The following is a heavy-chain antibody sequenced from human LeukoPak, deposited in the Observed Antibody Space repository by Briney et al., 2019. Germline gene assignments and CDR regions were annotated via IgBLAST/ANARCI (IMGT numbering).Heavy chain of an antibody. J-gene: IGHJ4*02. D-gene: IGHD3-22*01. CDR3: ARETLPHYYDSSGYSVY. V-gene: IGHV4-30-4*08. CDR2: IYYSGST. CDR1: GGSISSGDYY. Sequence: SETLSLTCTVSGGSISSGDYYWSWIRQPPGKGLEWIGYIYYSGSTYYNPSLKSRVTISVDTSKNQFSLKLSSVTAADTAVYYCARETLPHYYDSSGYSVYWGQGTLVTVSS.